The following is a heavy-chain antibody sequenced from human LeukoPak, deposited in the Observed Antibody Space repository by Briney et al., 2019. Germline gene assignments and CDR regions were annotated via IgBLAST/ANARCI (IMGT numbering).Heavy chain of an antibody. CDR2: INPSGGST. V-gene: IGHV1-46*01. D-gene: IGHD6-6*01. Sequence: ASVTVSCKASGYTFTSYYMYWVRQAPGQGLEWMGIINPSGGSTTYAQKLQGRVTMTTDTSTSTAYMELRSLRSDDTAVYYCAREGSIAGIYYFDYWGQGTLVTVSS. CDR3: AREGSIAGIYYFDY. CDR1: GYTFTSYY. J-gene: IGHJ4*02.